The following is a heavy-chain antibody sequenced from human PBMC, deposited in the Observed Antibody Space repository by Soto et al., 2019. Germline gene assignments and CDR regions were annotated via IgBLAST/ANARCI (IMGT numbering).Heavy chain of an antibody. J-gene: IGHJ4*02. Sequence: GGSLRLSCAASGFTFSSHAMAWLRQAPGTGPEWVSHVGGRGGGTRYADPVGGRFTISRDTSKNTLYLDMYDLRADDTAMYYCAKVPNSYDNVPIFDHWAQGTLVTVSS. D-gene: IGHD3-16*01. CDR3: AKVPNSYDNVPIFDH. V-gene: IGHV3-23*01. CDR2: VGGRGGGT. CDR1: GFTFSSHA.